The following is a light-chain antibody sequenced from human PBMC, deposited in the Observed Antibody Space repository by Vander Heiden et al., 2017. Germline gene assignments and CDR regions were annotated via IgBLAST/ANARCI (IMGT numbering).Light chain of an antibody. J-gene: IGKJ4*01. Sequence: DIVLSQSPATLSSSAGERVTISCRASQSVSSYLAWHQQKPGQAPRLLIYDVSNRAAGIPARFSGSGSGTDFTLTISSLEPEDFAVYYCQQSDNWPLTFGGGTTVEIK. CDR2: DVS. V-gene: IGKV3-11*01. CDR3: QQSDNWPLT. CDR1: QSVSSY.